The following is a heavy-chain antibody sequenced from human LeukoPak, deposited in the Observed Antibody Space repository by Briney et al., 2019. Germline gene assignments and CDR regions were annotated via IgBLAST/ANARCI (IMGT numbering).Heavy chain of an antibody. V-gene: IGHV1-18*01. D-gene: IGHD3-9*01. Sequence: GASVKVSCKASGYTFTSYGISWVRQAPGQGLEWMGWISAYNGNTNYAQKLQGRVTMTTDTSTSTAYMELRSLRSDDTAVYYCARVRERYFDWLLTHDAFDIWGQGTMVTVSS. J-gene: IGHJ3*02. CDR1: GYTFTSYG. CDR3: ARVRERYFDWLLTHDAFDI. CDR2: ISAYNGNT.